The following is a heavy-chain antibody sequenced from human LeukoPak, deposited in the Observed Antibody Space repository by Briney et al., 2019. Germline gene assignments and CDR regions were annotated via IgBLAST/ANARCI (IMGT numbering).Heavy chain of an antibody. CDR3: ARDPPKMATNNPFDY. V-gene: IGHV3-7*04. J-gene: IGHJ4*02. Sequence: ETLSLTCTVSGASISSYYWSWVRQAPGKGLEWVANIKQDGSEKYYVDSVKGRFTISRDNAKNSLYLQMNSLRAEDTAVYYCARDPPKMATNNPFDYWGQGTLVTVSS. D-gene: IGHD5-24*01. CDR2: IKQDGSEK. CDR1: GASISSYY.